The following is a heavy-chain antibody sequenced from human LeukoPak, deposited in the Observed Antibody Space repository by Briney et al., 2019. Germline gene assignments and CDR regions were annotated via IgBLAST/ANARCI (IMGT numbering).Heavy chain of an antibody. Sequence: ASVKVSCKASGYTFTGYYIHWVRQAPGQGLEWMGWINPNSGGTNYAQKFQGRVTMTRDTSISTAYMELSRLRSDDTAVYYCAREVDTATYHYYMDVWGKGTTVTVSS. J-gene: IGHJ6*03. CDR3: AREVDTATYHYYMDV. CDR1: GYTFTGYY. D-gene: IGHD5-18*01. CDR2: INPNSGGT. V-gene: IGHV1-2*02.